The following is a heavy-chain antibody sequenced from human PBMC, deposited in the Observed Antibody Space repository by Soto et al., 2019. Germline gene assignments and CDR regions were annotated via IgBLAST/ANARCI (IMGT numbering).Heavy chain of an antibody. CDR1: GGSISSGDYY. CDR2: IYYSGST. CDR3: ARDSVVVAAPRYYYYGMDV. V-gene: IGHV4-30-4*01. Sequence: QVQLQESGPGLVKPSQTLSLTCTVSGGSISSGDYYWSWIRQPPGKGLEWIGYIYYSGSTYYNTSLKSRVTISVDTPKNQFSLKLSSVTAADTAVYDCARDSVVVAAPRYYYYGMDVWGQGTTVTVSS. J-gene: IGHJ6*02. D-gene: IGHD2-15*01.